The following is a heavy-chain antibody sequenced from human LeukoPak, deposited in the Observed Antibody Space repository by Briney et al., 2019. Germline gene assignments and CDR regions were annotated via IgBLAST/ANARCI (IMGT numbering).Heavy chain of an antibody. CDR1: GFTFSSYA. V-gene: IGHV3-23*01. CDR3: EKDRSDYGDYDYYMDV. J-gene: IGHJ6*03. Sequence: GGSLRLSCAASGFTFSSYAMSWVRQAPGKGLEWVSAISGSGGSTYYADSVKGRLTISRDNSKNTLYLQMNSPRAEDTAVYYCEKDRSDYGDYDYYMDVWGKGTTVTVSS. D-gene: IGHD4-17*01. CDR2: ISGSGGST.